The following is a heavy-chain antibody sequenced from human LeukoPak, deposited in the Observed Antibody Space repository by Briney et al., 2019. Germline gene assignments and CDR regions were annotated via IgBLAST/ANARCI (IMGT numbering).Heavy chain of an antibody. V-gene: IGHV3-33*01. J-gene: IGHJ5*02. CDR2: IWYDGSNK. CDR3: ARYYDYGDYCPWFDP. Sequence: GGSLRLSCAASGFTFSSYGMHWVRQAPGKGLGWVAVIWYDGSNKYYADSVKGRFTISRDNSKNTLYLQMNSLRAEDTAVYYCARYYDYGDYCPWFDPWGQGTLVTVSS. D-gene: IGHD4-17*01. CDR1: GFTFSSYG.